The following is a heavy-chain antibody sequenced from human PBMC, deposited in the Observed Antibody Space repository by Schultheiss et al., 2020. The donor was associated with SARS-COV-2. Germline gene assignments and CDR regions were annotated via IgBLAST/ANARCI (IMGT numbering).Heavy chain of an antibody. CDR2: INHSGST. D-gene: IGHD6-6*01. V-gene: IGHV4-34*01. CDR1: GGSISSYY. Sequence: SETLSLTCTVSGGSISSYYWSWIRQPPGKGLEWIGEINHSGSTNYNPSLKSRVTISVDTSKNQFSLKLSSVTAADTAVYYCARGRSLYSSSYWWFDPWGQGTLVTVSS. J-gene: IGHJ5*02. CDR3: ARGRSLYSSSYWWFDP.